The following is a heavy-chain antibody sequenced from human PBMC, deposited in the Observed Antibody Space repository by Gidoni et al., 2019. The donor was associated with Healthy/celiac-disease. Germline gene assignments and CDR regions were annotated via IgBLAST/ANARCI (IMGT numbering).Heavy chain of an antibody. J-gene: IGHJ3*01. D-gene: IGHD3-3*01. V-gene: IGHV3-23*01. CDR3: ADTYDFWSGYLLS. CDR1: GFTFGNYA. CDR2: ISGSGGRT. Sequence: EVQLLESGGGLVQPGGSLRLSCAASGFTFGNYAMTWVLQAPGKGLKWVSVISGSGGRTYYADSVKGRFTISRDNSKNTLYLQMNSLRAEDTAVYYCADTYDFWSGYLLSWGQGTMVTVSS.